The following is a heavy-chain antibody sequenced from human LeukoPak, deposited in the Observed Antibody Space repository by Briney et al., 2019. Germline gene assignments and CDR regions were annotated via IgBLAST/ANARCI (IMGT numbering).Heavy chain of an antibody. D-gene: IGHD3-22*01. CDR2: IYHSGST. CDR1: GYSISSGYY. J-gene: IGHJ3*02. Sequence: PSETLSLTCTVSGYSISSGYYWGWIRQPPGKGLEWIGSIYHSGSTYYNPSLKSRVTISLDTSRNQFSLKLNSVTAADTAVYYCAKSNGYGLIDIWGQGTMDTVSS. CDR3: AKSNGYGLIDI. V-gene: IGHV4-38-2*02.